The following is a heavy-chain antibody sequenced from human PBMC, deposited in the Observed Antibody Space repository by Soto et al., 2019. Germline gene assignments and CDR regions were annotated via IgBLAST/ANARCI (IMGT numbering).Heavy chain of an antibody. V-gene: IGHV3-23*01. CDR1: GFTFSSYA. CDR3: AKDIAQYYDILTGYENPQFDY. Sequence: GGSLRLSCAASGFTFSSYAMSWVRQAPGKGLEWVSAISGSGGSTYYADSVKGRFTISRDNSKNTLYLQMNSLRAEDTAVYYCAKDIAQYYDILTGYENPQFDYWGKGTLVTVSS. J-gene: IGHJ4*02. CDR2: ISGSGGST. D-gene: IGHD3-9*01.